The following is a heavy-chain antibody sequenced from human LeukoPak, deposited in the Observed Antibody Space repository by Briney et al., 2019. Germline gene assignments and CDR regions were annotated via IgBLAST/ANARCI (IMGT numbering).Heavy chain of an antibody. V-gene: IGHV4-34*01. CDR1: GGSFSGHY. J-gene: IGHJ4*02. CDR2: INHSGST. D-gene: IGHD3-3*01. CDR3: ASGQYYDLWSGYYVD. Sequence: PSETLSLTCAVYGGSFSGHYWSWIRQPPGKGLEWIGEINHSGSTNYNPSLESRVTISVDTSKNLFSLKLSSVTAADTAVYYCASGQYYDLWSGYYVDWGQGTLVTVSA.